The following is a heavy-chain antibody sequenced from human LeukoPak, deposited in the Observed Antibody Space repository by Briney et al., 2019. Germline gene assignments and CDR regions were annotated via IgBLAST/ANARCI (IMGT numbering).Heavy chain of an antibody. J-gene: IGHJ1*01. CDR1: GFTFSTYW. CDR2: IKSDGST. V-gene: IGHV3-74*01. CDR3: ARAPSEIGGYYPEYFRQ. Sequence: GGSLRLSCAASGFTFSTYWMHWVRQAPGKGLVWVSRIKSDGSTNYADSVKGRFTISRDNAKNTVSLQMNSLRPEDTGVYYCARAPSEIGGYYPEYFRQWVQATLVTVSS. D-gene: IGHD3-22*01.